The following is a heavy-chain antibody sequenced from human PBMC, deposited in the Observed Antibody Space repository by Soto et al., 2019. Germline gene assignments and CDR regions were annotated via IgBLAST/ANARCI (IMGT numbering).Heavy chain of an antibody. CDR3: ARLPEAYCGGDCYSWAGDY. CDR1: GFTFSSYG. CDR2: ISNSSSYI. V-gene: IGHV3-21*01. D-gene: IGHD2-21*02. J-gene: IGHJ4*02. Sequence: PGGSLRLSCAASGFTFSSYGMHWVRQAPGKGLEWVAVISNSSSYIYYADSVKGRFTISRDNAKNSLYLQMNSLRAEDTAVYYCARLPEAYCGGDCYSWAGDYWGQGTLVTVSS.